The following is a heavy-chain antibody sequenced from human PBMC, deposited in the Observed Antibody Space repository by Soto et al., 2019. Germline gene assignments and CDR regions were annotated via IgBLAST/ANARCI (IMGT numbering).Heavy chain of an antibody. CDR2: IDDDGGST. D-gene: IGHD1-7*01. CDR3: ARRLELPLGASLYYYGMDV. J-gene: IGHJ6*02. Sequence: GGSLRLSCAASGFDFSTHWMHWVRQAPGKGLEWVARIDDDGGSTGYADSVKGRFTISRDNTKKIVYLEMTSLGTEDTAVYFCARRLELPLGASLYYYGMDVWGQGTTVTVSS. CDR1: GFDFSTHW. V-gene: IGHV3-74*01.